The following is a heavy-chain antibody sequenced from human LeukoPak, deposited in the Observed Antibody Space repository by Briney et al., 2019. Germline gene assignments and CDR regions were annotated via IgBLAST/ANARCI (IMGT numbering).Heavy chain of an antibody. CDR2: IYYSGST. CDR1: GGSFSGYY. Sequence: SETLSLTCAVYGGSFSGYYWSWIRQPPGKGLEWIGYIYYSGSTDYNPSLKSRVTISVDTSKNQFSLKLSSVTAADTAVYYCARGKSKFDCWGQGTLVTVSS. J-gene: IGHJ4*02. CDR3: ARGKSKFDC. V-gene: IGHV4-34*01.